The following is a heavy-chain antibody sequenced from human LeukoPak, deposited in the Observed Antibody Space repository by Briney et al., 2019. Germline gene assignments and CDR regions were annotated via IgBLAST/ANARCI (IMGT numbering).Heavy chain of an antibody. CDR1: GGSISSGGYY. CDR2: IYYSGSV. J-gene: IGHJ4*02. V-gene: IGHV4-31*03. D-gene: IGHD4-17*01. CDR3: ARSPRGYGDYDY. Sequence: SETLSLTCTVSGGSISSGGYYWSWIRQHPGKGLEWIGSIYYSGSVYYNPSLKSRLTMSVDMSNNQFSLRLISVTAADTAMYYCARSPRGYGDYDYWGPGTLVTVSS.